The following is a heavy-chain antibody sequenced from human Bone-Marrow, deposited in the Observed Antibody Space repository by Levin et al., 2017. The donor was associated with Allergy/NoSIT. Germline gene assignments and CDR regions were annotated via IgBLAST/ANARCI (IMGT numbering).Heavy chain of an antibody. CDR2: IWYDGSNK. Sequence: GGSLRLSCAASGFTFSSYGMHWVRQAPGKGLEWVAVIWYDGSNKYYADSVKGRFTISRDNSKNTLYLQMNSLRAEDTAVYYCAREGMCNGSGSYFLNWFDPWGQGTLVTVSS. CDR3: AREGMCNGSGSYFLNWFDP. V-gene: IGHV3-33*01. CDR1: GFTFSSYG. D-gene: IGHD3-10*01. J-gene: IGHJ5*02.